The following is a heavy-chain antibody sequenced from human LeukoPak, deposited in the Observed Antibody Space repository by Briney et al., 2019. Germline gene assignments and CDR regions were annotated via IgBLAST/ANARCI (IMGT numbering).Heavy chain of an antibody. J-gene: IGHJ6*02. V-gene: IGHV3-23*01. CDR1: GFTFSNYA. CDR2: VSGNGGIT. Sequence: PGGSLRLSCAASGFTFSNYAMSWVRQAPGKGLEWVSTVSGNGGITDYADSVKGRFTISRDNSKNTLYLQLNSLRVEDTAVYYCAKRDPGYYYAMDVWGQGTTVTVSS. CDR3: AKRDPGYYYAMDV.